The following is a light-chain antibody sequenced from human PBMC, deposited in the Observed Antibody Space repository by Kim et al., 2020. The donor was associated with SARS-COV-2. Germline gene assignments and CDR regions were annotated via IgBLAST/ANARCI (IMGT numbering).Light chain of an antibody. Sequence: EIVMTQSPATLSVSPGEGVTLSCRASQALSGRLAWFQQKPGQAPRLLIYDTSTRATDIPARFSGRGSGTEFTLTISSLQSEDFAVYYCQQYHWWPLTFGGGTKVDIK. CDR3: QQYHWWPLT. CDR2: DTS. CDR1: QALSGR. V-gene: IGKV3-15*01. J-gene: IGKJ4*01.